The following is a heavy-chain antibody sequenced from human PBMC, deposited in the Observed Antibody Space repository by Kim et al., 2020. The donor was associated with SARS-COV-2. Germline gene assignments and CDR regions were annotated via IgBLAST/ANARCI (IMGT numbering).Heavy chain of an antibody. J-gene: IGHJ5*02. Sequence: SETLSLTCTVSGGSISSYYWSWIRQPPGKGLEWIGYIYYSGSTNYNPSLKSRVTISVDTSKNQFSLKLSSVTAADTAVYYCARMGWLQGSGWFDPWGQGTLVTVSS. D-gene: IGHD5-12*01. CDR2: IYYSGST. V-gene: IGHV4-59*01. CDR3: ARMGWLQGSGWFDP. CDR1: GGSISSYY.